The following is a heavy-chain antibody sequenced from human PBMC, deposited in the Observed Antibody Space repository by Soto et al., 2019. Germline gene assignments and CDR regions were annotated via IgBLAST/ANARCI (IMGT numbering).Heavy chain of an antibody. J-gene: IGHJ6*02. D-gene: IGHD3-10*01. CDR3: ARFGNGLDV. Sequence: GGSLRLSCAASGFTFSSYYMHWVRQVPGKGLLWVSSINNDGSNTVYADSVKGRFTISRDDAKNTLYLQMNSLRADDTGVYYCARFGNGLDVWGQGTSVTVSS. CDR1: GFTFSSYY. CDR2: INNDGSNT. V-gene: IGHV3-74*01.